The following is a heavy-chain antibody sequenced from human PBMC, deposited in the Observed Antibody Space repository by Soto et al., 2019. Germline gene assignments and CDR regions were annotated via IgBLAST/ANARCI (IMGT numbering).Heavy chain of an antibody. J-gene: IGHJ5*02. CDR1: GYTLTELS. CDR2: FDPEDGET. Sequence: ASVKVSCKVSGYTLTELSMHWVRQAPGKGLEWMGGFDPEDGETIYAQKFQGRVTMTEDTSTDTAYMELSSLRSEDTAVYYCATVRYDWNYGPGYNWFDPWGQGTLVTVSS. CDR3: ATVRYDWNYGPGYNWFDP. V-gene: IGHV1-24*01. D-gene: IGHD1-1*01.